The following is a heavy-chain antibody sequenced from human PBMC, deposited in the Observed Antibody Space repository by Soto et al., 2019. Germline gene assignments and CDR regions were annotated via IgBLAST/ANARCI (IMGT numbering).Heavy chain of an antibody. CDR1: GDSVSSNSAA. CDR3: AGTVAGTGNYYYYGMDV. J-gene: IGHJ6*02. Sequence: SQTLSLTCAISGDSVSSNSAAWNWIRQSPSRGLEWLGRTYYRSKWYNDYAVSVKSRITINPDTSKNQFSLQLNSVTPEDTAVYYCAGTVAGTGNYYYYGMDVWGQGTTVTV. D-gene: IGHD6-19*01. V-gene: IGHV6-1*01. CDR2: TYYRSKWYN.